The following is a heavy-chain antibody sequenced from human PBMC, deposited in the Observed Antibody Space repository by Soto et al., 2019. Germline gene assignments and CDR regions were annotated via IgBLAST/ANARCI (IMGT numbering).Heavy chain of an antibody. J-gene: IGHJ5*02. CDR3: ARVAPGGEACLGP. V-gene: IGHV1-18*01. D-gene: IGHD6-13*01. Sequence: ASVKVSCKTSGYTFSNYGITWMRQAPGQPLEWLAWISLYSDGTNYAQKFQGRVSMTTDTSTTTAYMELRSLRSDDPAVYYCARVAPGGEACLGPWGQGTMVTVYS. CDR2: ISLYSDGT. CDR1: GYTFSNYG.